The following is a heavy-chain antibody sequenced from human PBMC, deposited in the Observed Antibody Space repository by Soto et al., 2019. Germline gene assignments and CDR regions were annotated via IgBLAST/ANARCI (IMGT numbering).Heavy chain of an antibody. CDR2: ISGNSIST. V-gene: IGHV3-23*01. J-gene: IGHJ5*02. CDR1: GFTFNNYA. D-gene: IGHD3-10*01. CDR3: TRDAISIVRGTDNWFDP. Sequence: PAGSLSLSCAASGFTFNNYAMSWVRQAPGKGMEWVSAISGNSISTYYADSVRGRFTISRDNSENTLFLQMNRRRADDTAVYYCTRDAISIVRGTDNWFDPWGQGTLVTVSS.